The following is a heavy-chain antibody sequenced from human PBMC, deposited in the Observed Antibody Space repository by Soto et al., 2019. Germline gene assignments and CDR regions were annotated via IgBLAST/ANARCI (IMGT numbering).Heavy chain of an antibody. CDR3: ASHYFDSWTCHYTGVFYFDF. Sequence: PSETLTLTCTVSGGPIISSNHYWAWIRQPPCEGREWIGSMYHSGNTYYNPSLNSRVTISVDTSKNQFSLKLSSVTAADAALYFCASHYFDSWTCHYTGVFYFDFWGQGALVTVSS. D-gene: IGHD3-9*01. CDR1: GGPIISSNHY. V-gene: IGHV4-39*01. J-gene: IGHJ4*02. CDR2: MYHSGNT.